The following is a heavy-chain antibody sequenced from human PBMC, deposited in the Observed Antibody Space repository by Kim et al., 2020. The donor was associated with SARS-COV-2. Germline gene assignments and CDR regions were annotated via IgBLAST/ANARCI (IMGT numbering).Heavy chain of an antibody. V-gene: IGHV3-48*03. CDR3: AREEEQLAPDYYYYGMDV. Sequence: KGRFTISRDNAKNSLYLQMNSLRAEDTAVYYCAREEEQLAPDYYYYGMDVWGQGTTVTVSS. J-gene: IGHJ6*02. D-gene: IGHD6-6*01.